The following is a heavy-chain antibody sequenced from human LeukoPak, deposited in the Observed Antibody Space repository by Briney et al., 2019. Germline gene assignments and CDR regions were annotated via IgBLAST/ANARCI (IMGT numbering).Heavy chain of an antibody. V-gene: IGHV3-23*01. CDR2: ISGNGADT. Sequence: PGGSLRLSCAASGFTFSTYAMNWVRQAPGKGLEWVSTISGNGADTYYEDSVKGRFTISRDISKNTLYLQMSSLRAEDTALYYCAKVRQNTNDAFDIWGQGTMVTVSS. D-gene: IGHD1/OR15-1a*01. CDR3: AKVRQNTNDAFDI. J-gene: IGHJ3*02. CDR1: GFTFSTYA.